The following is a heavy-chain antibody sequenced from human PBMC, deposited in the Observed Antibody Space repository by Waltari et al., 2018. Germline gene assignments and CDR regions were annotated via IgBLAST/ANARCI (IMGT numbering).Heavy chain of an antibody. J-gene: IGHJ6*02. V-gene: IGHV4-34*01. CDR3: ARALYCSSTSCYGGRDYYYYGMDV. Sequence: QVQLQQWGAGLLKPSETLSLTCAVYGGSFSGYYWSWIRQPPGKGLEWIGEINHSGSTNYNPSLKSRVTISVDTSKNQFSLKLSSVTAVDTAVYYCARALYCSSTSCYGGRDYYYYGMDVWGQGP. D-gene: IGHD2-2*01. CDR1: GGSFSGYY. CDR2: INHSGST.